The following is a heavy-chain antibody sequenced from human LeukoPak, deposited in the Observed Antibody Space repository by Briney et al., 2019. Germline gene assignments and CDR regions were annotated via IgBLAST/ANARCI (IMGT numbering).Heavy chain of an antibody. V-gene: IGHV1-2*02. J-gene: IGHJ3*02. CDR2: INPNSGGT. CDR3: AREPRDSSGWSSDAFNI. D-gene: IGHD6-19*01. CDR1: GYTFTGYY. Sequence: ASVKVSCKASGYTFTGYYMHWVRQAPGQGLEWMGWINPNSGGTNYAQKFQGRVTMTRDTSISTAYMELSGLRSDDTAVYYCAREPRDSSGWSSDAFNIWGQGTMVTVSS.